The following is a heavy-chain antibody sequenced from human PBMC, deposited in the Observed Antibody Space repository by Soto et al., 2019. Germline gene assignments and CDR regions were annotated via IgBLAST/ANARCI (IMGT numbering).Heavy chain of an antibody. CDR2: ISAYNGDT. Sequence: QVQLVQSGPEVKKPGASVMVSCKTSVYTLTSYGISWVRQAPGQGLEWMGWISAYNGDTKYAQRLQGRVSMTTDTPTSTAYMELRGLRSDATALYYCARDPYYGWENFDGSGFDYWGQGTLVTVSS. CDR3: ARDPYYGWENFDGSGFDY. D-gene: IGHD3-10*01. J-gene: IGHJ4*02. V-gene: IGHV1-18*01. CDR1: VYTLTSYG.